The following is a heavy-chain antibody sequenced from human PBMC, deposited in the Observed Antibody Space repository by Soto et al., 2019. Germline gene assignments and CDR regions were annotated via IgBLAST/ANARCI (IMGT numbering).Heavy chain of an antibody. CDR1: GGSINNYY. Sequence: SDTLSLTCTVSGGSINNYYWSWIRQPPGKGLEWIGYIYDSGSTHYNPSLEGRVTISEDTSKNQFSLKLSSVTAADTAVYYCARVPGPWGQGTLVTVSS. J-gene: IGHJ5*02. CDR2: IYDSGST. V-gene: IGHV4-59*01. CDR3: ARVPGP.